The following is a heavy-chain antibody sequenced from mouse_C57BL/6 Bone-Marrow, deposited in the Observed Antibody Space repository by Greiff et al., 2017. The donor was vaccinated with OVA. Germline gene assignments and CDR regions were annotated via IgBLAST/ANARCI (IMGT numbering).Heavy chain of an antibody. V-gene: IGHV1-54*01. CDR1: GYAFTNYL. J-gene: IGHJ3*01. CDR3: AREEKGWLAY. Sequence: VQLQQSGAELVRPGTSVKVSCKASGYAFTNYLIEWVKQRPGQGLEWIGVINPGSGGTNYTEKFKGKATLTADKSASTAYMQLRSLTSEDSAVYFCAREEKGWLAYWGQGTLVTVSA. CDR2: INPGSGGT.